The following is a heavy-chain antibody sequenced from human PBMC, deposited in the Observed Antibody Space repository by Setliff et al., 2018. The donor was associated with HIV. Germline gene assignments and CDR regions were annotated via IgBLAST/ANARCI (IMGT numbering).Heavy chain of an antibody. J-gene: IGHJ4*02. CDR1: GGSISSSGYY. CDR2: IHYSGTT. D-gene: IGHD3-3*01. V-gene: IGHV4-39*01. CDR3: ARRWKSSQYYDFWSPRSSYFDF. Sequence: PSETLSLTCSVSGGSISSSGYYWSWIRQHPGKGLEWLGYIHYSGTTYDNPSLKSRVTISVDTSKKQFSLKLSSVSAADTAVYYCARRWKSSQYYDFWSPRSSYFDFWGQGMLVTVSS.